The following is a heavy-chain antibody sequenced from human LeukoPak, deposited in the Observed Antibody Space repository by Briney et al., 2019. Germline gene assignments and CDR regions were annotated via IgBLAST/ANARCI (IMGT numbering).Heavy chain of an antibody. Sequence: SETLSLTCAVYGGSFSHYYWSWIRQPPGTGLEWIGEINHSGSTNYNPSLKSRVTISVDTSKNQFSLMLSSVTAADTAVYYCASYGGNSVYDSWGQGTLVTVSS. CDR2: INHSGST. CDR3: ASYGGNSVYDS. V-gene: IGHV4-34*01. D-gene: IGHD4-23*01. J-gene: IGHJ4*02. CDR1: GGSFSHYY.